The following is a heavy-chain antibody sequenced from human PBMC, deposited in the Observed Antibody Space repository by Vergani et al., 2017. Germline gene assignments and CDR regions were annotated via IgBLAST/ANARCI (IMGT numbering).Heavy chain of an antibody. CDR3: ARGGRKNWFDP. CDR1: GGSISSGSYY. CDR2: IYTSGST. J-gene: IGHJ5*02. Sequence: QVQLQESGPGLVKPSQTPSLTCTVSGGSISSGSYYWSWIRQPAGKGLEWIGRIYTSGSTNYNPSLKSRVTISVDTSKNQFSLKLSSVTAADTAVYYCARGGRKNWFDPWGQGTLVTVSS. V-gene: IGHV4-61*02. D-gene: IGHD3-16*01.